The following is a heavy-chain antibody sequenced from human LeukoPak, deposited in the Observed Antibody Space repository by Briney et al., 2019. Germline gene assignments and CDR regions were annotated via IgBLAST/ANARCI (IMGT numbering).Heavy chain of an antibody. CDR3: AKTTDGYSSGRYPGWPIDY. J-gene: IGHJ4*02. CDR1: GFTFRSYA. V-gene: IGHV3-23*01. CDR2: ISGSGGDT. D-gene: IGHD6-19*01. Sequence: TGGSLRLSCAASGFTFRSYAIYWVRQAPGKRLEWVSGISGSGGDTYFADSVKGRFTISRDNPKNTVFLQMDSLRAEDTALYYCAKTTDGYSSGRYPGWPIDYWGQGTLVTVSS.